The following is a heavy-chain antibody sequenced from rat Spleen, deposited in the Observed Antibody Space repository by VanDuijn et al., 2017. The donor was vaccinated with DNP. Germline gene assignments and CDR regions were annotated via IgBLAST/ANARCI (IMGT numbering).Heavy chain of an antibody. Sequence: EVQLVESGGGLVQPGRSLKLSCAASGFTFTNYDMAWVRQAPTEGLGWVASISASGVTAFYRDSIKGRFIVSRDNAKNILYLHMDSLTSDDTATYYCASRMGTYYPYSFDYWGQGVVVTVSS. CDR3: ASRMGTYYPYSFDY. J-gene: IGHJ2*01. D-gene: IGHD1-12*02. CDR2: ISASGVTA. CDR1: GFTFTNYD. V-gene: IGHV5S13*01.